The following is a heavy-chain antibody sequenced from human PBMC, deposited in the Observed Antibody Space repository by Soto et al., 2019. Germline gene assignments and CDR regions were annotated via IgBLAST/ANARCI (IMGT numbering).Heavy chain of an antibody. J-gene: IGHJ3*01. D-gene: IGHD1-1*01. CDR2: ISPK. V-gene: IGHV3-33*01. CDR3: ARDDAFANENAFDL. CDR1: GFSFRTYG. Sequence: QVQLVESGEGLVQPGTSLRLSCAVSGFSFRTYGFHWVRQPPGKGLQWVAVISPKGHSDSVEGRFTISRDNSKDTLYLQMNNLRAEDTAVYYCARDDAFANENAFDLWGQGTKVTVSS.